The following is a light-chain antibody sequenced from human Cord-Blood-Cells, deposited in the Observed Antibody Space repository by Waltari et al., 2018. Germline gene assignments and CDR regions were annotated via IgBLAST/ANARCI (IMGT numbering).Light chain of an antibody. CDR3: CSYAGSSTNWV. Sequence: QSALTQPASVSGSPGQSITISCTGTSSDVGSYNLVSWYQQHPCKAPKPMIYEGSKRPSGVSNRFSGSKSGNTASLTIAGLQAEDEADYYCCSYAGSSTNWVFGGGTKLTVL. CDR1: SSDVGSYNL. CDR2: EGS. J-gene: IGLJ3*02. V-gene: IGLV2-23*01.